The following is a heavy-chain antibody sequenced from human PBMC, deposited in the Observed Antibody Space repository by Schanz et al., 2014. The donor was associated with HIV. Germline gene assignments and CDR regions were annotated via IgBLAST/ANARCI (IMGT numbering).Heavy chain of an antibody. V-gene: IGHV1-69*01. D-gene: IGHD2-15*01. J-gene: IGHJ4*02. CDR3: ARAVRYCSGGSCYSDYFDY. Sequence: QVQLVQSGAEVKKPGSSVKVSCKASGGTFSSYTINWVRQAPGQGLEWMGGIIPIFGTANYAQKFQGRVTIAADESTSTAHMELSSLRSEDTAVYYCARAVRYCSGGSCYSDYFDYWGQGTLVTVSS. CDR2: IIPIFGTA. CDR1: GGTFSSYT.